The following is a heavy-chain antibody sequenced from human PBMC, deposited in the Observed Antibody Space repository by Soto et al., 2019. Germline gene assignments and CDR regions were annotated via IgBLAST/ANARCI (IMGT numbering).Heavy chain of an antibody. CDR3: AKATTNGGWFNPFDS. CDR1: GFMFSTYA. J-gene: IGHJ4*02. V-gene: IGHV3-23*01. CDR2: ISATTGTT. Sequence: GGSLRLSCAASGFMFSTYAMSWVRQAPGKGLEWVSGISATTGTTYYADSVKGRFTISRDNSRDTLFLQMNSLTADDTAVYYCAKATTNGGWFNPFDSWGQGALVTVSS. D-gene: IGHD6-19*01.